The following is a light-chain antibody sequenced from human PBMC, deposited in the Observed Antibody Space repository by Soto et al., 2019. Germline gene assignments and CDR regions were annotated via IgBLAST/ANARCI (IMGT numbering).Light chain of an antibody. CDR1: QSVSSN. V-gene: IGKV3-20*01. J-gene: IGKJ1*01. CDR2: GAS. Sequence: EIVMTQSPATLSVSPGERATLSCRASQSVSSNLAWYQQKPGQAPRLLIYGASNRATGIPARFSGSGSGTDFTLTISRLEPEDFAVYYCQQYGSLPWTFGQGTKVDI. CDR3: QQYGSLPWT.